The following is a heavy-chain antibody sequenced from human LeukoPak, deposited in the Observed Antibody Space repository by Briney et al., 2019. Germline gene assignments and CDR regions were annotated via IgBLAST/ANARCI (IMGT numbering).Heavy chain of an antibody. CDR1: GGSISSGTYY. V-gene: IGHV4-39*01. Sequence: SETLSLTCAVSGGSISSGTYYWGWIRQPPGKGLEWIGSIYYSGASYNPSLKSRVTISVDTSKNQFSLSLSSVTATDTAVYYCARHGNRYGLFFFDYWGQGTLVTVTS. CDR2: IYYSGA. CDR3: ARHGNRYGLFFFDY. D-gene: IGHD5-18*01. J-gene: IGHJ4*02.